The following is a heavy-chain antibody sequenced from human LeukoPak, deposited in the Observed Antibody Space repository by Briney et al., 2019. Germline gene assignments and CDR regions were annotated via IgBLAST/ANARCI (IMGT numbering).Heavy chain of an antibody. D-gene: IGHD3-3*01. V-gene: IGHV4-30-4*08. CDR1: GGSISSGDYY. CDR3: ARQRFLEWFIAPDYYYMDV. J-gene: IGHJ6*03. CDR2: IYYSGST. Sequence: SETLSLTCTVSGGSISSGDYYWSWIRQPPGKGLEWIGYIYYSGSTYYNPSLKSRVTISVDTSKNQFSLKLSSVTAADTAVYYCARQRFLEWFIAPDYYYMDVWGKGTTVTVSS.